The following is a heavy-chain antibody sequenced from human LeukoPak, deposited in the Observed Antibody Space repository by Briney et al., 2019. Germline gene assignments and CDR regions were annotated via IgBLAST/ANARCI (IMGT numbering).Heavy chain of an antibody. V-gene: IGHV1-8*03. CDR2: MNPNSGNT. CDR1: GYTFTSYD. J-gene: IGHJ6*03. D-gene: IGHD2-2*02. Sequence: ASVKVSCKSSGYTFTSYDINWVRQATGQGLEWMGWMNPNSGNTGYAQKFQGRVTITRNTSISTAYMELSSLRSEDTAVYYCARGSRPYCSSTSCYSYMDVWGKGTTVTVSS. CDR3: ARGSRPYCSSTSCYSYMDV.